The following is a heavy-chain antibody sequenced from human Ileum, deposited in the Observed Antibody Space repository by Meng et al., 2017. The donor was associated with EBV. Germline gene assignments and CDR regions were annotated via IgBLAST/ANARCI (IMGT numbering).Heavy chain of an antibody. CDR3: AYYFVGRGGPGS. Sequence: QGPGPGLVKPSENLSLTCAVSGCPVSSNDYHWGWIRQPPGKGLEWIGCMYDSENAKYNPSLNSRVTISIDTTRNHFVLKLTSVTAADTAVYYCAYYFVGRGGPGSWGQGTLVTVSS. CDR2: MYDSENA. J-gene: IGHJ5*02. V-gene: IGHV4-61*03. CDR1: GCPVSSNDYH. D-gene: IGHD3-9*01.